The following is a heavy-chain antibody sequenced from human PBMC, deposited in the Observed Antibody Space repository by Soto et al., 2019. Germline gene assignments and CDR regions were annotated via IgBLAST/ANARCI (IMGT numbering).Heavy chain of an antibody. J-gene: IGHJ4*02. Sequence: QVQLVQSGAEVKKPGASVKVSCKASGYTFTSYGISWVRQAPGQGLEWMGWISANNGNTNFAQKFQGRVTMTTDTSTNTAYMALGSLRSDDTAVYYCARGPRCIIIVYAPDYWGQGTLVTVSS. CDR3: ARGPRCIIIVYAPDY. V-gene: IGHV1-18*01. CDR2: ISANNGNT. CDR1: GYTFTSYG. D-gene: IGHD2-8*01.